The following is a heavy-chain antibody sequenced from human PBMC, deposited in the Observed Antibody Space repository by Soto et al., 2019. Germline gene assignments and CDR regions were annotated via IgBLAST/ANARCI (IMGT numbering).Heavy chain of an antibody. Sequence: QVQLVQSGAEVKKPGSSVKVSCTASGDTFSRYSLSWVRQAPGQGPEWMGRIIPMLGMADYAQKFQGRVSITADNSTSTVYMFLSSLRSEDTAVYYCSTSYGSGGAHFDYWGQGSLVTVSS. V-gene: IGHV1-69*02. CDR1: GDTFSRYS. J-gene: IGHJ4*02. CDR3: STSYGSGGAHFDY. CDR2: IIPMLGMA. D-gene: IGHD3-10*01.